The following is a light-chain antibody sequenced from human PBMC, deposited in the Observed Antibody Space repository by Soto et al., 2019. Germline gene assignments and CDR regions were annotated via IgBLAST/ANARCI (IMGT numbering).Light chain of an antibody. CDR3: AAWDDGLNGYV. CDR1: SSNIGSNT. CDR2: SNT. Sequence: QSVLSQPPSASGTPGQRVTICCSGSSSNIGSNTVSWYHQLPGTAPKLLIYSNTQRPSGVPDRFSGSKSGTSASLAISALQSEDEADYYCAAWDDGLNGYVFGIGTKVTVL. V-gene: IGLV1-44*01. J-gene: IGLJ1*01.